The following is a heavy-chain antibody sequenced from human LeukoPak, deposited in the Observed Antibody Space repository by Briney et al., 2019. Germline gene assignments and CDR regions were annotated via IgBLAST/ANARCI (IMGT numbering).Heavy chain of an antibody. J-gene: IGHJ4*02. Sequence: GGSLRLSCAASGFTFSSYAMSWVRQAPGKGLEWVSAISGSGGSTYYADSVKGRFTISRDNSKNTLYLQMNSLRAEDTAVYYCAKDRAPSGSYPRGFDYWGQGTLVTVSS. CDR3: AKDRAPSGSYPRGFDY. D-gene: IGHD1-26*01. CDR2: ISGSGGST. V-gene: IGHV3-23*01. CDR1: GFTFSSYA.